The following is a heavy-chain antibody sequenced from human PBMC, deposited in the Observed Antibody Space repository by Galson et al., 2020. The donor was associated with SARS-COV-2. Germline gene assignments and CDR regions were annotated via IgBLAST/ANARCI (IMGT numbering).Heavy chain of an antibody. CDR1: GLSLSTSGVG. CDR2: LYWNDDK. Sequence: SGPTLVNPPQTLPLTCNFSGLSLSTSGVGVGWTRQPPGKALDWLALLYWNDDKRYSPSLKSRLTITKDTSKNQVVLTMTNMDPVDTATSYCSHRPPLGYCSSTCCHIPCDYWGQGTLVTVSS. J-gene: IGHJ4*02. CDR3: SHRPPLGYCSSTCCHIPCDY. D-gene: IGHD2-2*02. V-gene: IGHV2-5*01.